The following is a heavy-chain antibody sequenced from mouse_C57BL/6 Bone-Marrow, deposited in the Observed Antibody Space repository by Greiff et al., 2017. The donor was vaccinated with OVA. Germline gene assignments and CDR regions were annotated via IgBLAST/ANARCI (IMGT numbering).Heavy chain of an antibody. J-gene: IGHJ1*03. CDR2: IHPNSGST. CDR1: GYTFTSYW. D-gene: IGHD1-1*01. CDR3: ASRITTVLPRV. Sequence: QVQLQQPGAELVKPGASVKLSCKASGYTFTSYWMHWVKQRPGQGLEWIGMIHPNSGSTNYNEKFKSKATLTVDKSSSTASMQLRSLPSEDSAVYYCASRITTVLPRVWGTGTTVTVSS. V-gene: IGHV1-64*01.